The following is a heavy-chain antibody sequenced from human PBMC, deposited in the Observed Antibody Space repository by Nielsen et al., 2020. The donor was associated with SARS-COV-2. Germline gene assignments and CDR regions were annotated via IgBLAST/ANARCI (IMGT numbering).Heavy chain of an antibody. CDR1: GGTFSSFA. CDR3: AQYGGSSGVVNGLHP. V-gene: IGHV1-69*13. D-gene: IGHD4/OR15-4a*01. CDR2: IIFMSGTT. J-gene: IGHJ5*02. Sequence: SVKVSCKASGGTFSSFAISWVRQAPGQGLEWMGGIIFMSGTTNYAPTFQSRVTITADESTSTAYMELSSLRSADTAVYYCAQYGGSSGVVNGLHPWGQGTLVTVSS.